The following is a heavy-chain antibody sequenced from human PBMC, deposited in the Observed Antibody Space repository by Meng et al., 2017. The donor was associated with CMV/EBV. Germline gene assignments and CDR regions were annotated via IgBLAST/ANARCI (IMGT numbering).Heavy chain of an antibody. CDR2: ISAYNGNT. CDR3: ERDPLFGGGGRFDL. Sequence: QVQVVQVGVEVKKPGASAKASCKASGYTFTSYGISWVRQAPGQGLEWMGWISAYNGNTNYAQKLQGRVTMTTDTSTSTAYMELRSLRSDDTAVYYCERDPLFGGGGRFDLWGRGTLVTVSS. CDR1: GYTFTSYG. D-gene: IGHD3-10*01. V-gene: IGHV1-18*01. J-gene: IGHJ2*01.